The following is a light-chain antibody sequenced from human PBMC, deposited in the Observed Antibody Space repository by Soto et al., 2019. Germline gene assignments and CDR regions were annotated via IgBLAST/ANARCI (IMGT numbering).Light chain of an antibody. Sequence: EIVLTQSPGTLSLSQGERATLSCRASQSLTSNLAWYQKKPGQAPRLLIYGASSRATGIPDRFSGSGSGTDFTLTISRLEPEDFAVYYCQRFADGDPLLYAFGQGTKVEIK. CDR1: QSLTSN. CDR3: QRFADGDPLLYA. CDR2: GAS. J-gene: IGKJ2*01. V-gene: IGKV3-20*01.